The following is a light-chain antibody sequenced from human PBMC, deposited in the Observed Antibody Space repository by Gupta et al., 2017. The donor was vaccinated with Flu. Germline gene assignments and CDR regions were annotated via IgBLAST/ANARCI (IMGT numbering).Light chain of an antibody. CDR1: QSVSTK. J-gene: IGKJ4*01. CDR2: DAS. Sequence: GTLSVSPGERVILSCRASQSVSTKVAWYQQKPGQAPRLRSYDASTRATGIPARFTGSVSGTEFTLLISSLQSEYFARYYCQRYYDWPPLTFGGGTKVDVK. V-gene: IGKV3-15*01. CDR3: QRYYDWPPLT.